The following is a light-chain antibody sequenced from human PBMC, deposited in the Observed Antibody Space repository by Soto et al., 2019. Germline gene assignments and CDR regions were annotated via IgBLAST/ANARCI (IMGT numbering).Light chain of an antibody. CDR2: LGS. V-gene: IGKV2-28*01. Sequence: DIVMTHSPLSLPVTPGEPASISCRSSRNLLHIDGYNYLDWYLQKPGQSPQLLIYLGSYRASGVPDRFSGSGSGTDFTLRISRVEAEDVGVYYCMQAVYTRTFGPGSKVEIX. J-gene: IGKJ1*01. CDR3: MQAVYTRT. CDR1: RNLLHIDGYNY.